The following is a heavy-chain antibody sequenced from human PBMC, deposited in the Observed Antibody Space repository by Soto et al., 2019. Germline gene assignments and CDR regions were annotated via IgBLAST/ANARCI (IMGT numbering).Heavy chain of an antibody. CDR3: ASSYYGSGNPKDYYYGMDV. D-gene: IGHD3-10*01. CDR2: INAGNGNT. CDR1: GYTFTSYA. J-gene: IGHJ6*02. V-gene: IGHV1-3*01. Sequence: QVQLVQSGAEVKKPGASVKVSCKASGYTFTSYAMHWVRQAPGQRLEWIGWINAGNGNTKYPQKFQGRVTITRDTSASTAYMELSSLRSEDTAVYYCASSYYGSGNPKDYYYGMDVWGQGTTVTVSS.